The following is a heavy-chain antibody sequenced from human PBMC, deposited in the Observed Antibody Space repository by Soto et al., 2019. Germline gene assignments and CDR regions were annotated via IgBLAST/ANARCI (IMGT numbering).Heavy chain of an antibody. CDR3: ARTAGQQLVPYYFDY. J-gene: IGHJ4*02. CDR1: GFTFSSYS. Sequence: EVQLVESGGGLVKPGGSLRLSCAASGFTFSSYSMNWVRQAPGKGLEWVSSISSSSSYIYYADSVKGRFTIPRDNAKNSLYLQMNSLRAEDTAVYYCARTAGQQLVPYYFDYWGQGTLVTVSS. CDR2: ISSSSSYI. D-gene: IGHD6-13*01. V-gene: IGHV3-21*01.